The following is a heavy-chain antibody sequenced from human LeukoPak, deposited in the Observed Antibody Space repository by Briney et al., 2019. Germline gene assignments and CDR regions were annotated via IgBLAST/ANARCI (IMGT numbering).Heavy chain of an antibody. Sequence: NPSETLSLTCTVSAGSITSYYWSWIRQPPGKGLEWIGYIYYSGSTNYNPSLKSRVTISVDTSKNQFSLKLTSVTAADTAVYYCARRVSRTAAVDYWGQGTLVTVSS. D-gene: IGHD2-2*01. CDR1: AGSITSYY. CDR3: ARRVSRTAAVDY. J-gene: IGHJ4*02. CDR2: IYYSGST. V-gene: IGHV4-59*08.